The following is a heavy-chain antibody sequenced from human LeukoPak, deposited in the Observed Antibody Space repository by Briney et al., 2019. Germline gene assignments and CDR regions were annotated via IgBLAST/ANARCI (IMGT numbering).Heavy chain of an antibody. D-gene: IGHD6-13*01. V-gene: IGHV3-74*01. Sequence: GGSLRLSCAASGFTFSTYFMHWVRQAPGKGLVWVSRINSDGSSTSYADSVKGRFTISRDNAKNTLYLQMNSLGAEDTAVYYCARRTSIAAAGTVDYWGQGTLVTVSS. CDR2: INSDGSST. CDR3: ARRTSIAAAGTVDY. CDR1: GFTFSTYF. J-gene: IGHJ4*02.